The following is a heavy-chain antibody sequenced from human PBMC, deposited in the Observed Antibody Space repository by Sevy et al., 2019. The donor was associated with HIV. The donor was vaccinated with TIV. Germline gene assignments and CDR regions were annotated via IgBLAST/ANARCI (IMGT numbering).Heavy chain of an antibody. V-gene: IGHV4-59*01. D-gene: IGHD4-17*01. CDR1: GGSISSYF. CDR3: AGGTVTTTFDY. J-gene: IGHJ4*02. Sequence: SETLSLTCTVSGGSISSYFWSWIRQPPGKALEWIGYIFYSGSTNYNPSLKSRVTISVDTSKNQFSLKLSSVTAADTAVYYCAGGTVTTTFDYWGQGTLVTVSS. CDR2: IFYSGST.